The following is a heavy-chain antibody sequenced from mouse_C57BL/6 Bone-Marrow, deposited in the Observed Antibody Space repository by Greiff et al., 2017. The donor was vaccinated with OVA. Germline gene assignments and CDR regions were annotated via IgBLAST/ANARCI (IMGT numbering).Heavy chain of an antibody. CDR2: ISSGSSTI. CDR1: GFTFSDYG. Sequence: EVQRVESGGGLVKPGGSLKLSCAASGFTFSDYGMHWVRQAPEKGLEWVAYISSGSSTIYYADTVKGRFTISRDNAKNTLFLQMTSLRSEDTARYYCARNDGSSFYYAMDYWGQGTSVTVSS. J-gene: IGHJ4*01. CDR3: ARNDGSSFYYAMDY. D-gene: IGHD1-1*01. V-gene: IGHV5-17*01.